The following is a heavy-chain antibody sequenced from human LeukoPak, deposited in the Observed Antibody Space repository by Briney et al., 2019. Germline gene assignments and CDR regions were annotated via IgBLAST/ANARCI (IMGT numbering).Heavy chain of an antibody. V-gene: IGHV4-59*01. D-gene: IGHD3-22*01. CDR3: ARDGLYDSSGYYMDS. CDR2: TYYSGGT. CDR1: GGAISSYY. J-gene: IGHJ4*02. Sequence: SETLSLTCTVSGGAISSYYWSWIRQSPGKGLEWIGYTYYSGGTKYNPSLMSRVTISVDRAQNQFSLSLRSVTAADTAVYYCARDGLYDSSGYYMDSWGQGTLVIVSS.